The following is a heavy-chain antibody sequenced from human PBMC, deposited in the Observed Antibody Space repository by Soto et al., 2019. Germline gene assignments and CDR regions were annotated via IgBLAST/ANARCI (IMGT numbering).Heavy chain of an antibody. Sequence: EASVKVSCKASGYTFTGYYTHWVRQAPGQGLEWMGWINPNSGGTNYAQKFQGWVTMTRDTSISTAYMELSRLRSDDTAVYYCARASSYGEADYWGQGTLVTVSS. CDR3: ARASSYGEADY. CDR1: GYTFTGYY. CDR2: INPNSGGT. V-gene: IGHV1-2*04. J-gene: IGHJ4*02. D-gene: IGHD4-17*01.